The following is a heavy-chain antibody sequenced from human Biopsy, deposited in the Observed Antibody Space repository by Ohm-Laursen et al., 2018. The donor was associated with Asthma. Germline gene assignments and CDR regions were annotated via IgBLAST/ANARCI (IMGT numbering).Heavy chain of an antibody. Sequence: ASVKVSCKASGYTFTSYYMHWVRQAPGQGLEWMGIINPSGGSTSYAQKFQGRVTMTRDTSTSTVYMELSSLRSEDTAVYYCARGGYYGDRRHHNGLDAWGQGTTVTVSS. D-gene: IGHD4-17*01. J-gene: IGHJ6*02. CDR3: ARGGYYGDRRHHNGLDA. CDR2: INPSGGST. V-gene: IGHV1-46*01. CDR1: GYTFTSYY.